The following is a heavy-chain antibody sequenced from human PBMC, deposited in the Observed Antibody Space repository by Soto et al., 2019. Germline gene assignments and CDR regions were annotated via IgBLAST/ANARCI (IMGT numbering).Heavy chain of an antibody. Sequence: QVQLVESGGGLVKPGGSLRLSCAASGFTFSDYYMSWIRQAPGKGLEWVSYISSRSSTIFYVDSVKGRFTISRDNVKNSLSLQLHSLRAEATAVYYCASGTNGAFFVYWGQGILVTVSS. CDR3: ASGTNGAFFVY. CDR2: ISSRSSTI. CDR1: GFTFSDYY. V-gene: IGHV3-11*01. J-gene: IGHJ4*02. D-gene: IGHD2-8*01.